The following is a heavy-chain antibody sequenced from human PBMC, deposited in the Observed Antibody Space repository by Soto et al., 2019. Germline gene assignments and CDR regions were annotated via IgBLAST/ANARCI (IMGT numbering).Heavy chain of an antibody. D-gene: IGHD2-2*01. J-gene: IGHJ6*02. Sequence: QVQLVQSGAEVKKPGSSVKVSCKASGGTFSSYAISWVRQAPGQGLEWMGGIIPIFGTANYAQKFQGRVTITADESTSTAYMELSSLRSEDTAVYYCARVSVVVPDATHYYYGMDVWGQGTTVTVS. CDR3: ARVSVVVPDATHYYYGMDV. CDR2: IIPIFGTA. V-gene: IGHV1-69*01. CDR1: GGTFSSYA.